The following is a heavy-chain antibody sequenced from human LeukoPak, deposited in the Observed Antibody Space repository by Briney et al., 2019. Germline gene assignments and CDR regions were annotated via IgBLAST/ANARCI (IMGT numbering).Heavy chain of an antibody. J-gene: IGHJ4*02. CDR2: INTNTGNP. D-gene: IGHD3-10*01. Sequence: ASVKVSCKGSGYTFTSYAMNWVRQAPGQGLEWMGWINTNTGNPTYAQGFTGRFVFSLDTSVSTAYLQISSLKAEDTAVYYCARVWGPTNYYGSGSYLDYWGQGTLVTVSS. V-gene: IGHV7-4-1*02. CDR1: GYTFTSYA. CDR3: ARVWGPTNYYGSGSYLDY.